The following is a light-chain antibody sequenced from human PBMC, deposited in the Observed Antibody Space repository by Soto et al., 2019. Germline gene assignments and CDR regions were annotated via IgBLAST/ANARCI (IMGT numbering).Light chain of an antibody. CDR3: QAWDSSTRVV. CDR1: KLGDKY. V-gene: IGLV3-1*01. J-gene: IGLJ2*01. Sequence: SSDLTQPPSVSVSPGQTASITCSGAKLGDKYACWYQQKPGQSPVLVIYQDSKRPSGIPERFSGSNSGNTATLTISGTQAMDEADYYCQAWDSSTRVVFGGGTKLTVL. CDR2: QDS.